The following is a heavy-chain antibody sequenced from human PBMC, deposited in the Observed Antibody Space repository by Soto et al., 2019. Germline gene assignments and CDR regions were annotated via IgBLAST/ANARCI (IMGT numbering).Heavy chain of an antibody. Sequence: GGSLRLSCAASGFTFSSYSMNWVRQAPGKGLEWVSSISSSSSYIYYADSVKGRFTISRDNAKNSLYLQMNSLRAEDTAVYYCARLITGTLSWFDPWGQGTLVTVSS. CDR2: ISSSSSYI. CDR1: GFTFSSYS. J-gene: IGHJ5*02. D-gene: IGHD1-20*01. V-gene: IGHV3-21*01. CDR3: ARLITGTLSWFDP.